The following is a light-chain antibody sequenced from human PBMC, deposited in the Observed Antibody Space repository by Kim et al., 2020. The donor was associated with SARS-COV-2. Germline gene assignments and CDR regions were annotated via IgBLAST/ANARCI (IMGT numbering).Light chain of an antibody. CDR2: YDS. J-gene: IGLJ2*01. Sequence: SYELTQPPSVSVAPGKTARITCGGNNIGSKSVHWYQQKPGQAPVLVIYYDSDRPSGIPERFSGSNSGNPATLTISRVAAGDEADYYCQVWDSSSDHPVFG. CDR3: QVWDSSSDHPV. V-gene: IGLV3-21*04. CDR1: NIGSKS.